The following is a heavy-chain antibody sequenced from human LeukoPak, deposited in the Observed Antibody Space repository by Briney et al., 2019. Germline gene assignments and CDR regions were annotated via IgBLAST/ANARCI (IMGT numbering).Heavy chain of an antibody. J-gene: IGHJ6*02. V-gene: IGHV3-74*01. CDR1: GFTFSSYA. CDR2: IKSDGSDI. CDR3: TSDRVYFGLDV. Sequence: GGSLRLSCAASGFTFSSYAMSWVRQAPGKGLVWVSRIKSDGSDITYADSVKGRFTISRDNAKNTLYLQMNSLRAEDTAVYYCTSDRVYFGLDVWGQGTTVTVSS.